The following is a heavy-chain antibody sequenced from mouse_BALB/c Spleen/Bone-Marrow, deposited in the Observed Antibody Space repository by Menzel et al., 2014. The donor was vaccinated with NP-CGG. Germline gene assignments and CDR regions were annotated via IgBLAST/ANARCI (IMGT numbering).Heavy chain of an antibody. CDR3: ARQNYYGHSDY. D-gene: IGHD1-1*01. J-gene: IGHJ2*01. CDR1: GFDFSRYW. Sequence: EVKLMESGGGLVQPEGSLKLSCAASGFDFSRYWMSWVRQAPGKGLEWIGEINPDSSTINYTPSLKDKFIISRDNAKNTLYLQMSKVRSEDTALYYCARQNYYGHSDYWGQAPLSQSPQ. CDR2: INPDSSTI. V-gene: IGHV4-1*02.